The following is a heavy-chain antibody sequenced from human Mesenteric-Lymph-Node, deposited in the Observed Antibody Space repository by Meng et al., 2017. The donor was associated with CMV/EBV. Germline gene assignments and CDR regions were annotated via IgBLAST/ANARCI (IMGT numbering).Heavy chain of an antibody. CDR3: ARIGITGDEGDY. Sequence: SETLSLTCSVSGYSISSGYYWGWIRQPPGKGLEWLGSIWQSSSTYYNPSLKSRVTLSVDTSKNQFSLKLSFVTAADTAVYYCARIGITGDEGDYWGQGTLVTVSS. J-gene: IGHJ4*02. CDR2: IWQSSST. CDR1: GYSISSGYY. D-gene: IGHD7-27*01. V-gene: IGHV4-38-2*02.